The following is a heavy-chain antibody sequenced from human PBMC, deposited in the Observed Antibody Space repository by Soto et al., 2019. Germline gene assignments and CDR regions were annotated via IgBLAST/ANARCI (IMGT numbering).Heavy chain of an antibody. J-gene: IGHJ3*01. CDR3: AKSLVTPSDAFDL. CDR2: ISDPGTST. CDR1: GFTFGNYA. V-gene: IGHV3-23*01. D-gene: IGHD2-21*02. Sequence: GGSLRLSCAASGFTFGNYAMNWVRQAPGRGLEWISSISDPGTSTYYANSVKGRFSMSRDNSKNTLFLQMNRLRADDTAVYFCAKSLVTPSDAFDLWGRGTLVTVSS.